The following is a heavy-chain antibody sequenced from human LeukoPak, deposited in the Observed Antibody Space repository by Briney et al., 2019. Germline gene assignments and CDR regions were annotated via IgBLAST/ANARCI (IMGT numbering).Heavy chain of an antibody. CDR2: IYYTGST. Sequence: SETLSLTCTVSGGSISSHYWSWIRQPPGKGLEWIGYIYYTGSTNYNPSLESRVTMSVDTSKNQFSLKLSSMTAADTAVYYCARLAYRGPAVADFDYWGQGTLVTVSS. CDR1: GGSISSHY. CDR3: ARLAYRGPAVADFDY. J-gene: IGHJ4*02. V-gene: IGHV4-59*08. D-gene: IGHD6-19*01.